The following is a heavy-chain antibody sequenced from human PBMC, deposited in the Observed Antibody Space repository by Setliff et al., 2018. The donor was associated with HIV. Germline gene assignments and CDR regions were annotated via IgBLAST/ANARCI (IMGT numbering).Heavy chain of an antibody. J-gene: IGHJ5*02. Sequence: SETLSLTCAVSGSSISTSYWWGWIRQPPGKGLEWIGYIYHSGSTYYNPSLKSRVTLSVDTSKNQFSLQLTSVTAVDTAGYYCARKPDSRNWFDPWGQGTLVTVSS. V-gene: IGHV4-28*01. CDR1: GSSISTSYW. CDR3: ARKPDSRNWFDP. CDR2: IYHSGST.